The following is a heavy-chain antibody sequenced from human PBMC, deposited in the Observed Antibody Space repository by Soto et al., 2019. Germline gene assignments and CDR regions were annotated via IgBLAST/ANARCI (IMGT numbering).Heavy chain of an antibody. J-gene: IGHJ6*02. V-gene: IGHV2-26*01. CDR1: GFSLSNARMG. CDR2: IFSNDEK. D-gene: IGHD3-3*01. CDR3: ARTARDYDFWSGYYTRYGMDV. Sequence: SGPTLVNPTETLTLTCTVSGFSLSNARMGVSWIRQPPGKALEWLAHIFSNDEKSYSTSLKSRLTISKDTSKSQVVLTMTNMDPVDTATYYCARTARDYDFWSGYYTRYGMDVWGQGTTVTSP.